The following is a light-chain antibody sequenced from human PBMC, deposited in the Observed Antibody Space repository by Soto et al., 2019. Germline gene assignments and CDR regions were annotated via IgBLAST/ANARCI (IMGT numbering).Light chain of an antibody. CDR1: QSVNSN. V-gene: IGKV3-15*01. Sequence: EIVMTQSPATLSVSPGERVTLSCRASQSVNSNLAWYQQKPGQAPRLLIYAASTRATGIPARFSGRGSGTEFTLTISSLQSEDFAVYYCQQYDNWPPLTFGGGTKVEIK. CDR2: AAS. J-gene: IGKJ4*01. CDR3: QQYDNWPPLT.